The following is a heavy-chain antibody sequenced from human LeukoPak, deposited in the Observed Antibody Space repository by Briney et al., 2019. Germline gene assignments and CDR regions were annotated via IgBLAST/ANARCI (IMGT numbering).Heavy chain of an antibody. CDR2: IYTSGST. Sequence: SETLSLTCTVSGGSVSSYYWSWIRQPAGKGLEWIGRIYTSGSTNYNPSLKSRVTMSVDTSKNQFPLKLSSVTAADPPENYCARNPEGWFDPWRQGTLVTVSS. J-gene: IGHJ5*02. V-gene: IGHV4-4*07. CDR3: ARNPEGWFDP. CDR1: GGSVSSYY.